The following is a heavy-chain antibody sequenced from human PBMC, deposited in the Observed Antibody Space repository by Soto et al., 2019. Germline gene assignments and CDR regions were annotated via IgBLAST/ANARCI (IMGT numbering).Heavy chain of an antibody. V-gene: IGHV3-33*01. CDR1: GFTFSSYG. J-gene: IGHJ6*02. Sequence: QVQLVESGGGVVQPGRSLRLSCAASGFTFSSYGMHWVRQAPGKGLEWGAVIWYDGSNKYYADSVKGRFTISRDNSKNKLYLQMNSLRAEDTAVYYCARVYLGGMDVWGQGTTVTVSS. CDR3: ARVYLGGMDV. CDR2: IWYDGSNK.